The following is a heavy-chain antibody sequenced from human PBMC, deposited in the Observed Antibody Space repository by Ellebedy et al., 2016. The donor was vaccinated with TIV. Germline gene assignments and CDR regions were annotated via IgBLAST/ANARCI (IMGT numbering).Heavy chain of an antibody. D-gene: IGHD6-19*01. J-gene: IGHJ5*02. CDR2: NYYRGST. V-gene: IGHV4-59*01. CDR1: GGSISSYY. Sequence: MPSETLSLTCTVSGGSISSYYWSWIRQPPGKGLEWIGYNYYRGSTNYNPSLKSRGTISVDTSKNQFSLKLRSVTAADTAVYYCTRGYSSGWYNWFEPWGQGTLVTVSS. CDR3: TRGYSSGWYNWFEP.